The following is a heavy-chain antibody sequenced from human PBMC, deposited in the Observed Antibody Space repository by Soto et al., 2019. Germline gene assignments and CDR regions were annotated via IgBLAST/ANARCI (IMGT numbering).Heavy chain of an antibody. Sequence: SETLSLTYTVTGDSVNSYYWSWMRQPPGKGLECMGYVYYSGSTNYNPSLKSRVTISVDTSKNQISLRLKSVTAADTAVYSCARAETSDINYFDYWGQGTLVTVSS. J-gene: IGHJ4*02. CDR3: ARAETSDINYFDY. D-gene: IGHD2-15*01. V-gene: IGHV4-59*02. CDR2: VYYSGST. CDR1: GDSVNSYY.